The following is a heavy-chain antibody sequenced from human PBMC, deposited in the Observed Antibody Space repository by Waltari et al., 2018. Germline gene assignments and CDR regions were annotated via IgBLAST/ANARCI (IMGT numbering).Heavy chain of an antibody. D-gene: IGHD3-22*01. V-gene: IGHV3-53*02. CDR3: ATDYDGNAYVAFDI. Sequence: EVQLVETGGGLIQPGGSLRLSCAASGFTVSINYMTWVRQAPGKGLEWVSVIYSGGSGGNTYYADSVKGRFTISRDNSKNTLYLQMNGLRAEDTAMYYCATDYDGNAYVAFDIWGQGTMVTVSS. CDR1: GFTVSINY. J-gene: IGHJ3*02. CDR2: IYSGGSGGNT.